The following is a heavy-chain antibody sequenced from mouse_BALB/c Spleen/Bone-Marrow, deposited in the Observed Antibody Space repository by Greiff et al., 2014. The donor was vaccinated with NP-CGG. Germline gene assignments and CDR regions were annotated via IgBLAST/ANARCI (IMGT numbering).Heavy chain of an antibody. CDR3: ARGGRLTGYYFDY. V-gene: IGHV1-80*01. CDR2: IYPGDGDT. Sequence: VQVVESGAELVRPGSSVKISCKASGYAFSSYWMNWVKQRPGQGLEWIGQIYPGDGDTNYNGNFKDKATLTTDKSSTTAYMQLSSLTSEDSAVYFCARGGRLTGYYFDYWGQGTTLTVSS. J-gene: IGHJ2*01. CDR1: GYAFSSYW. D-gene: IGHD4-1*01.